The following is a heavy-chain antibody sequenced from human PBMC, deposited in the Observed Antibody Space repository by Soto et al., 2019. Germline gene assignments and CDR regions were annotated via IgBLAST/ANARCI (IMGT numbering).Heavy chain of an antibody. D-gene: IGHD1-1*01. CDR2: ISYDGSNK. J-gene: IGHJ6*02. CDR1: GFTFSSYA. V-gene: IGHV3-30-3*01. CDR3: ARDRLRYNWNDFPYYYYGMDV. Sequence: QVQLVESGGGVVQPGRSLRLSCAASGFTFSSYAMHWVRQAPGKGLEWVAVISYDGSNKYYADSVKGRFTISRDNSKNTQYLKMKSLRADDTAVYYCARDRLRYNWNDFPYYYYGMDVGGQGTTVTVSS.